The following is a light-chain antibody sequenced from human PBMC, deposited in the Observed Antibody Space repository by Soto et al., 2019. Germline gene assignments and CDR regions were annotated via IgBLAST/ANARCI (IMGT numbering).Light chain of an antibody. CDR1: QGISSY. J-gene: IGKJ1*01. V-gene: IGKV1-8*01. CDR2: AAS. CDR3: QQYYSYPWT. Sequence: AIRMTQSPSSLSASTGDRVTITCRASQGISSYLAWYQQKPGKAPKLLIYAASTLQSGVPSRFSGSGSGTDFTLTISGLQAEDFATYYWQQYYSYPWTFGQGTKVEIK.